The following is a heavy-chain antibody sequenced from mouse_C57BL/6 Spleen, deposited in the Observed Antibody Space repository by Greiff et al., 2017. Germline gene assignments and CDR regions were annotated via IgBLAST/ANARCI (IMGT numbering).Heavy chain of an antibody. Sequence: QVQLKESGAELVKPGASVKLSCKASGYTFTSYWMHWVKQRPGQGLEWIGMIHPNSGSTNYNEKFKSKATLTVDKSSSTAYMQLSSLTSEDSAVYYCAFITTVVYCDYWGQGTTLTVSS. CDR2: IHPNSGST. CDR3: AFITTVVYCDY. J-gene: IGHJ2*01. CDR1: GYTFTSYW. D-gene: IGHD1-1*01. V-gene: IGHV1-64*01.